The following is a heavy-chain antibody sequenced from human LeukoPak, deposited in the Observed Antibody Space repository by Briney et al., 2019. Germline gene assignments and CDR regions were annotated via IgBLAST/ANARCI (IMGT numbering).Heavy chain of an antibody. D-gene: IGHD3-10*01. Sequence: GGSLRLSCAASGFTFSSYWMHWVRQAPGKGLVWVSRINSDGSSTSYADSVKGRFTIPRDNAKNSLYLQMDSLRVEDTAVYYCASGGHVDYCGQGTLVTVSS. J-gene: IGHJ4*02. CDR3: ASGGHVDY. V-gene: IGHV3-74*01. CDR2: INSDGSST. CDR1: GFTFSSYW.